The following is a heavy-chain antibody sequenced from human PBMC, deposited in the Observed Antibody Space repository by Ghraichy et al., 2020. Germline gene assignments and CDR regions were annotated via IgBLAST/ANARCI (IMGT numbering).Heavy chain of an antibody. CDR2: IYYSGST. J-gene: IGHJ3*02. CDR1: GGSISSDYYF. D-gene: IGHD3-9*01. Sequence: SQTLSLTCTVSGGSISSDYYFWSWIRQPPGKGLEWIGFIYYSGSTHYNPSLKSRVTISVDTSKNQLSLKLSTVTAADTAVYYCARELRYFDWPTEEEMMGDVFDIWGQXXMVXXSX. V-gene: IGHV4-30-4*01. CDR3: ARELRYFDWPTEEEMMGDVFDI.